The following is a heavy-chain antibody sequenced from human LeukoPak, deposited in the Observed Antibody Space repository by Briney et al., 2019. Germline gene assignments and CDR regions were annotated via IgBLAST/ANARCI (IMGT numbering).Heavy chain of an antibody. D-gene: IGHD3-9*01. CDR2: INHSGST. J-gene: IGHJ4*02. CDR3: ARGGQYYDILTGYYTGRVPFDY. CDR1: GGSLSGYY. Sequence: SETLSLTCAVYGGSLSGYYWSWIRQPPGKGLEWIGEINHSGSTNYNPSLKSRVTISVDTSKNQFSLKLSSVTAADTAVYYCARGGQYYDILTGYYTGRVPFDYWGQGTLVTVSS. V-gene: IGHV4-34*01.